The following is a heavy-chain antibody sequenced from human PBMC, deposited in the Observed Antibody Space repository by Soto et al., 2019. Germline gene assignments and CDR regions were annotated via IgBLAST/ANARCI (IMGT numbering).Heavy chain of an antibody. CDR3: AKGGYYSLFDI. V-gene: IGHV3-23*01. Sequence: PWWSLRLSCLASVFPFSSYAMSWFRQTPGKGLEWVSGISGSGGRTYYADSVKGRFTISRDNSNNTLSLQMHILRVEDTAVYFCAKGGYYSLFDIWGQGTVVTVSS. CDR1: VFPFSSYA. D-gene: IGHD3-16*01. CDR2: ISGSGGRT. J-gene: IGHJ3*02.